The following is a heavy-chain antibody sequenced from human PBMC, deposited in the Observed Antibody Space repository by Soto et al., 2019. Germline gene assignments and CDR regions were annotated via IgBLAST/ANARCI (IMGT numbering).Heavy chain of an antibody. CDR2: ISGSGGST. CDR3: AKDRSVDTAMVYYYYYYGMDV. V-gene: IGHV3-23*01. D-gene: IGHD5-18*01. CDR1: GFTFSSYA. Sequence: SLRLSCAASGFTFSSYAMSWVLQAPGKGLEWVSAISGSGGSTYYADSVKGRFTISRDNSKNTLYLQMNSLRAENTAVYYCAKDRSVDTAMVYYYYYYGMDVWGQGTTVTVSS. J-gene: IGHJ6*02.